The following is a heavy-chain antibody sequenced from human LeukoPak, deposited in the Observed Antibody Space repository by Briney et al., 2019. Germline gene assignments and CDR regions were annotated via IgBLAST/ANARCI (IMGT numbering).Heavy chain of an antibody. D-gene: IGHD3-22*01. CDR3: AKDKSSSGYWYYFDY. CDR1: GFTFSSYG. CDR2: LPFDGSNK. V-gene: IGHV3-30*18. Sequence: QPGRSLRLSCAASGFTFSSYGMHWVRQAPGKGLEWVAVLPFDGSNKYYADSVKGRFTISRDNSKNTLYLQMNSLRDEDTAVYYCAKDKSSSGYWYYFDYWGQGTLVTVSS. J-gene: IGHJ4*02.